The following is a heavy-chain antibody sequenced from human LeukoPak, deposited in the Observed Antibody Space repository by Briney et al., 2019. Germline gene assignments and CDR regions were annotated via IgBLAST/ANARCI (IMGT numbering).Heavy chain of an antibody. Sequence: GGSLRLSCAASGFTYSTYTMNWVRQAPGKGLEWVSCITSGSSYIYYADSVKGRFTISRDNSKNTLYLQMNSLRAEDTAVYYCAKLTSKYSSSWYDYWGQGTLVTVSS. D-gene: IGHD6-13*01. CDR2: ITSGSSYI. CDR3: AKLTSKYSSSWYDY. J-gene: IGHJ4*02. V-gene: IGHV3-21*01. CDR1: GFTYSTYT.